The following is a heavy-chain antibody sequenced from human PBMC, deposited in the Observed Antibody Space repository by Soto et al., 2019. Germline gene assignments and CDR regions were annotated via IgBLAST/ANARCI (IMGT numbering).Heavy chain of an antibody. CDR1: GFTFSSYA. CDR3: ARVSHDYGGTNFDY. V-gene: IGHV3-30-3*01. Sequence: LRLSCAASGFTFSSYAMHWVRQAPGKGLEWVAVISYDGSNKYYADSVKGRFTISRDNSKNTLYLQMNSLRAEDTAVYYCARVSHDYGGTNFDYWGQGXLVTVSS. J-gene: IGHJ4*02. D-gene: IGHD4-17*01. CDR2: ISYDGSNK.